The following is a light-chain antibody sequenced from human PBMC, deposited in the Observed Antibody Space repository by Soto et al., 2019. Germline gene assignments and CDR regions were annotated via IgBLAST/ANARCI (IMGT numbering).Light chain of an antibody. V-gene: IGLV2-8*01. CDR1: SSDVGAYDY. CDR3: SSYAGTHIV. CDR2: DVN. J-gene: IGLJ1*01. Sequence: QSALTRPPSASGSPGQSVAISCTGTSSDVGAYDYVSWYQQHPGKGPKLLMYDVNKRPSGVPDRFSGSKSGNTASLTVTGLQAEDEADYYCSSYAGTHIVFGTGTKVTVL.